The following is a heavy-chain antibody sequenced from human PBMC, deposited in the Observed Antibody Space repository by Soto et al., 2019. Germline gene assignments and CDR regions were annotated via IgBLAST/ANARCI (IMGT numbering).Heavy chain of an antibody. CDR3: AKDLRVAAAGARYYYYGMDV. Sequence: TGGSLRLSCAASGFTFSSYGMHWVRQAPGKGLEWVAVISYDGSNKYYADSVKGRFTISRDNSKNTLYLQMNSLRAEDTAVYYCAKDLRVAAAGARYYYYGMDVWGQGTTVTVSS. CDR2: ISYDGSNK. D-gene: IGHD6-13*01. V-gene: IGHV3-30*18. CDR1: GFTFSSYG. J-gene: IGHJ6*02.